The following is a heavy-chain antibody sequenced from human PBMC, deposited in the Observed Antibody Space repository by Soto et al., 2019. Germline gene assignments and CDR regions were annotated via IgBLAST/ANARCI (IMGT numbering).Heavy chain of an antibody. CDR3: GRVVHAYGGNSDWFDP. Sequence: ASVKVSCKASGGTFSSYAISWVRQAPGQGFDWLGGIFFFFVTEIYAQSFQGRVTIPADDSTCTVYLELSSLRFEDTALYYCGRVVHAYGGNSDWFDPWGQETLVTVSS. CDR1: GGTFSSYA. J-gene: IGHJ5*02. V-gene: IGHV1-69*13. CDR2: IFFFFVTE. D-gene: IGHD4-17*01.